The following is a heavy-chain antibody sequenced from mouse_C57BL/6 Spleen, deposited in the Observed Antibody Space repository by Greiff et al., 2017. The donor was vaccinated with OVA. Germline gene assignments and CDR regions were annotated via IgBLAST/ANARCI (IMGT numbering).Heavy chain of an antibody. CDR1: GYTFTDYE. Sequence: LVESGAELVRPGASVTLSCKASGYTFTDYEMHWVKQTPVHGLEWIGAIDPETGGTAYNQKFKGKAILTADKSSSTAYMELRSLTSEDSAVYYCTRAGYGYDTFFAYWGQGTLVTVSA. D-gene: IGHD2-2*01. CDR3: TRAGYGYDTFFAY. V-gene: IGHV1-15*01. CDR2: IDPETGGT. J-gene: IGHJ3*01.